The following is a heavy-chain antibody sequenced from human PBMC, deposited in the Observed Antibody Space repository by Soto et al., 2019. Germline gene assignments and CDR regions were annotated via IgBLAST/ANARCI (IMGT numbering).Heavy chain of an antibody. CDR2: ISSSGTYI. Sequence: EVQLVESGGGLVKPGGSLRLSCAASGLTFSSSSMNWVRQAPGKGLEWVSSISSSGTYIYYADSVKGRFTISRDNATNSLYLQMNSLRAEVTAVYYCAGKYGSSWYFFAHWVQGTLVTVSS. CDR3: AGKYGSSWYFFAH. CDR1: GLTFSSSS. D-gene: IGHD6-13*01. J-gene: IGHJ4*02. V-gene: IGHV3-21*01.